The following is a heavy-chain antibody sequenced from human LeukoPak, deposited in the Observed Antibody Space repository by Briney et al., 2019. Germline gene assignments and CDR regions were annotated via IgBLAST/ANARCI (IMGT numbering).Heavy chain of an antibody. J-gene: IGHJ4*02. D-gene: IGHD6-13*01. CDR1: GGSISSSSYY. CDR3: ARQSSSWWGDY. CDR2: IYYSGST. V-gene: IGHV4-39*01. Sequence: SETLSLTCTVSGGSISSSSYYWGWIRQPPGKGLEWIGSIYYSGSTYYNPSLKSRVTISVDTSKNQFSLKLSSVTAADTGVYYCARQSSSWWGDYWGQGTLVTVSS.